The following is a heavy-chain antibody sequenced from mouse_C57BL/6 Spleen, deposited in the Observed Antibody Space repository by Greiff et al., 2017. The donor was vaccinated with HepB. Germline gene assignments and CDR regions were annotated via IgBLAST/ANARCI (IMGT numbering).Heavy chain of an antibody. V-gene: IGHV1-55*01. CDR3: ARGFRRPNDAAGAMDY. CDR1: GYTFTSYW. D-gene: IGHD2-3*01. CDR2: IYPGSGSI. J-gene: IGHJ4*01. Sequence: VQLQQSGAELVKPGASVKMSCKASGYTFTSYWITWVKQRPGQGLEWIGDIYPGSGSINYNEKFKSKATLTVDTSSSTAYMQLSSLKSEDSAVDSWARGFRRPNDAAGAMDYWGRGTSVTVSS.